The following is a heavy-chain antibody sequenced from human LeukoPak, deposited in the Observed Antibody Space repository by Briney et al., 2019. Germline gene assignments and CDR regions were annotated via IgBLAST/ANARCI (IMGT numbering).Heavy chain of an antibody. D-gene: IGHD3-9*01. Sequence: SETLSLTCAVSGVSISSSEWWIWVRQPPGQGLEWIGEIHRAGRARYNPSLKSRVTISMDYSKNQFSLKLTSVTAADTAIYYCGKTDIYFNPIDYWGPGSLVTVSS. CDR2: IHRAGRA. CDR1: GVSISSSEW. CDR3: GKTDIYFNPIDY. J-gene: IGHJ4*02. V-gene: IGHV4-4*02.